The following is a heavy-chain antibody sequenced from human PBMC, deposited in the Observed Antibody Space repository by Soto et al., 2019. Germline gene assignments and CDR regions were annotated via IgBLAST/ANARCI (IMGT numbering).Heavy chain of an antibody. J-gene: IGHJ4*02. D-gene: IGHD6-13*01. CDR2: ISGSGGST. Sequence: WWSLRLSCSASVFTFSSYAMSWFRQAPGKGLEWVSAISGSGGSTYYADSVKGRFTISRDNSKNTLYLQMNSLRAEDTAVYYCAKDLIAPIDYWGQGTLVTVSS. V-gene: IGHV3-23*01. CDR1: VFTFSSYA. CDR3: AKDLIAPIDY.